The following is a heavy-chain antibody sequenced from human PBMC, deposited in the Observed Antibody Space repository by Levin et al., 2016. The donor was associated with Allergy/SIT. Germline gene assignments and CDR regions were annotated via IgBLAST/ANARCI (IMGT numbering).Heavy chain of an antibody. CDR3: ARGLVAATPGVFDY. CDR2: IIPIFGTA. J-gene: IGHJ4*02. D-gene: IGHD2-15*01. CDR1: GYTFTSYY. Sequence: SVKVSCKASGYTFTSYYMHWVRQAPGQGLEWMGGIIPIFGTANYAQKFQGRVTITADESTSTAYMELSSLRSEDTAVYYCARGLVAATPGVFDYWGQGTLVTVSS. V-gene: IGHV1-69*13.